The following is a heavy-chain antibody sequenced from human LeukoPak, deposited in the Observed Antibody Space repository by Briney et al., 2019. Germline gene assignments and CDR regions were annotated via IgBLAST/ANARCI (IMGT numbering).Heavy chain of an antibody. CDR2: INAGNGNT. Sequence: ASVKVSCEASGYTFTSYAMHWVRQAPGQRLEWMGWINAGNGNTKYSQKFQGRVTITRDTSASTAYMELSSLRSEDTAVYYCARVRSRYSSSWPCYWGQGTLVTVSS. D-gene: IGHD6-13*01. V-gene: IGHV1-3*01. J-gene: IGHJ4*02. CDR3: ARVRSRYSSSWPCY. CDR1: GYTFTSYA.